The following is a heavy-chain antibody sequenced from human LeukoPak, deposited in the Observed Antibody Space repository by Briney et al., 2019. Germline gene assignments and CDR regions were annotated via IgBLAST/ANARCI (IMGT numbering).Heavy chain of an antibody. V-gene: IGHV4-39*07. D-gene: IGHD6-19*01. Sequence: LETLSLTCTVSGGSISSSSYYWGWTRQPPGKGLEWIGSIYYSGSTYYNPSLKSRVTISVDTSKNQFSLKLSSVTAADTAVYYCARGDSSGWYPVGWGQGTLVAVSS. J-gene: IGHJ4*02. CDR2: IYYSGST. CDR3: ARGDSSGWYPVG. CDR1: GGSISSSSYY.